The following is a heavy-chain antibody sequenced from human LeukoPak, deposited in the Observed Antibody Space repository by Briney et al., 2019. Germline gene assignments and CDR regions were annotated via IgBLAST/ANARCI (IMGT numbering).Heavy chain of an antibody. CDR3: ARHQPYSSGWYPDY. D-gene: IGHD6-19*01. J-gene: IGHJ4*02. Sequence: PGGSLRLSCAASGFTFSSYWMSWVRQAPGKGLEWVANIKQDGSEKYYVDSVKGRFTISRDNAKNSLYLQMNSLRAEDTAVYYCARHQPYSSGWYPDYWGQGTLVTVSS. V-gene: IGHV3-7*01. CDR2: IKQDGSEK. CDR1: GFTFSSYW.